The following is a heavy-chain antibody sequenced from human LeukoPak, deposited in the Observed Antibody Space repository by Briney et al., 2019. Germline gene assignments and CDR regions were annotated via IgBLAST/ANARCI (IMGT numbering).Heavy chain of an antibody. CDR3: SSGTTFDY. CDR1: GGSFSGCY. Sequence: SETLSLTCAVYGGSFSGCYWSWIRQPPGKGLEWIGEINHSGSTNYNPSLKSRVTISVDTSKNQFSLKLSSVTAADTAVYYCSSGTTFDYWGQGTLVTVSS. J-gene: IGHJ4*02. D-gene: IGHD1-1*01. V-gene: IGHV4-34*01. CDR2: INHSGST.